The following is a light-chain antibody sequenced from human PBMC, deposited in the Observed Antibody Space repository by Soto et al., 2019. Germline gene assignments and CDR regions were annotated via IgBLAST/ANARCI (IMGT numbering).Light chain of an antibody. CDR3: QHTTDFT. Sequence: DIQMTQSPSTLAASVGDTVTMTCRSSSKWLAWSQKKPGKAPKLLIYDVSNLERGVPPRFSGSTSGAESTLTITGRQPDALGTYYCQHTTDFTFVQGTKVEIK. J-gene: IGKJ2*01. CDR1: SSSKW. V-gene: IGKV1-5*01. CDR2: DVS.